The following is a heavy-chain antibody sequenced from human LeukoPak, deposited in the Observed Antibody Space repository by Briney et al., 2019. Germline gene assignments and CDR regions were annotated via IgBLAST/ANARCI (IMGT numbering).Heavy chain of an antibody. J-gene: IGHJ4*02. Sequence: SETLSLTCTVSGGSINSGDYYWVWIRQPPGKGLEWIGSIYYSGSTSYNPSLKSRVTMTVDTSKSQFSLKLSSVTAADTAVYFCARGGSLWLDYWGQGTLVTVSS. V-gene: IGHV4-39*07. CDR3: ARGGSLWLDY. CDR1: GGSINSGDYY. D-gene: IGHD5-18*01. CDR2: IYYSGST.